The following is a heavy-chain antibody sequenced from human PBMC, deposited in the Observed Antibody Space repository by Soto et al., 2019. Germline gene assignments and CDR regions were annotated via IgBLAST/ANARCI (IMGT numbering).Heavy chain of an antibody. Sequence: GGSLRLSCAASGFTFSSYAMSWVLQAPGKGLEWVSAISGSGGSTYYADSVKGRFTISRDNSKNTLYLQMNSLRAEDTAVYYCAKDLRELLRLDAFDIWGQGTMVTVSS. CDR2: ISGSGGST. V-gene: IGHV3-23*01. D-gene: IGHD1-26*01. CDR1: GFTFSSYA. CDR3: AKDLRELLRLDAFDI. J-gene: IGHJ3*02.